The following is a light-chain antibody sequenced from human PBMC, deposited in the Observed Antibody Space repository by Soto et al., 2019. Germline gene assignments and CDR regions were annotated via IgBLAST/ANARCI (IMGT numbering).Light chain of an antibody. CDR3: QSSDSSLSGWV. V-gene: IGLV1-40*01. Sequence: QSVLTQPPSVSGAPGQWVTISCTESSSNIGAGYDVHWYQQLPGTAPKLLIYGNSNRPSGVPDRFSGSKSGTSASLAITGLQAEDEAAYYCQSSDSSLSGWVFGGGTQLTVL. CDR1: SSNIGAGYD. CDR2: GNS. J-gene: IGLJ3*02.